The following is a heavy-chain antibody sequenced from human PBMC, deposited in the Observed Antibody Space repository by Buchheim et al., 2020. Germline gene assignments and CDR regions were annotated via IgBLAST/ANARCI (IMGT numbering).Heavy chain of an antibody. CDR3: AKSRDGYNYGHL. V-gene: IGHV3-33*06. J-gene: IGHJ4*02. CDR2: IYYDGSSK. D-gene: IGHD5-24*01. CDR1: GFTFSSYG. Sequence: QVQLVESGGGAVQPGRSLRLSCAASGFTFSSYGMHWVRQAPGKGLEWVAAIYYDGSSKFYADAVKGRFTISRDNSKNTVHLQMNSLGAEDTAFYYCAKSRDGYNYGHLWGQGTL.